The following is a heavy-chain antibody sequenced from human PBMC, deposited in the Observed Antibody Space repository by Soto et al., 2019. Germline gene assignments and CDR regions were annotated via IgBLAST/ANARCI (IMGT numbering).Heavy chain of an antibody. CDR3: ARESNQLNWFDP. Sequence: EVQLVASGGGLVQPGGSLRLSCAASGFTFSSYSMNWVRQAPGKGLEWVAYISSSSSTIYYADSVKGRFTISRDTAKNSLYLQMNSLRDEDTAVYYCARESNQLNWFDPWGQGTLVTVSS. J-gene: IGHJ5*02. D-gene: IGHD4-4*01. CDR2: ISSSSSTI. CDR1: GFTFSSYS. V-gene: IGHV3-48*02.